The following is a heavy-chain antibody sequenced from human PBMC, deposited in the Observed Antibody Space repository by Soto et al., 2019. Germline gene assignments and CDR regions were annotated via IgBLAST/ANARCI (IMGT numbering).Heavy chain of an antibody. J-gene: IGHJ6*02. Sequence: PSETLSLTCSVSGDSVSNGDYSWSWIRQPPGKGLEWIGYIYYIGGPYYNPSLQSRVTISMDTSKNQVSLNLTSVTAADTAVYFCARGSYQDYGDSYYYYALDAWGPGLTVTVSS. V-gene: IGHV4-30-4*01. CDR2: IYYIGGP. CDR1: GDSVSNGDYS. D-gene: IGHD4-17*01. CDR3: ARGSYQDYGDSYYYYALDA.